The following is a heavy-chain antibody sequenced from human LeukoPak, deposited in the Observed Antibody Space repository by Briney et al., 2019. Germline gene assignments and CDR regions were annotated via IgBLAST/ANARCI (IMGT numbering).Heavy chain of an antibody. Sequence: SETLSLTCSMSGDSFSTFYYTWIRQPPGKGLEWDGYIYYTGSPNYNPSLRSRVTIWADTSKNQFSLNLMSATAADAAMYYCAKWKLTAAGISDAVWGQGVPVTVSS. V-gene: IGHV4-59*01. CDR1: GDSFSTFY. J-gene: IGHJ4*02. CDR2: IYYTGSP. D-gene: IGHD6-13*01. CDR3: AKWKLTAAGISDAV.